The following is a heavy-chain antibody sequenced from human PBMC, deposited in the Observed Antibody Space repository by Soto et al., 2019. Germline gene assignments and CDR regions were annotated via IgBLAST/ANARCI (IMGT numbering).Heavy chain of an antibody. CDR3: ESDCSSHTCYRQGGMDV. Sequence: GGSLRLSCAASGFSLNSYAMHWVRQAPGKGLEWVAVISYDGSNKYYGDSVKGRFTISRDNSNNTVYLQMDSLRTEDTAVYYCESDCSSHTCYRQGGMDVWGQGTTVTVSS. V-gene: IGHV3-30-3*01. J-gene: IGHJ6*02. CDR1: GFSLNSYA. CDR2: ISYDGSNK. D-gene: IGHD2-2*02.